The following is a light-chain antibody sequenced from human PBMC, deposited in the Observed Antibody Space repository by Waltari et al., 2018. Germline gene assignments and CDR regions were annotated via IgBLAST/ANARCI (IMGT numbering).Light chain of an antibody. CDR1: NLERKS. J-gene: IGLJ3*02. CDR3: QVWDSDSDHPV. CDR2: YDT. Sequence: SYVLTQPPSVSVAPGNTATIACGGNNLERKSVHWYQQKPGQTPVAVIYYDTERPSGFSARFSGSNSGNTATLTIGRVEAGDEADYYCQVWDSDSDHPVFGGGTKLTVL. V-gene: IGLV3-21*04.